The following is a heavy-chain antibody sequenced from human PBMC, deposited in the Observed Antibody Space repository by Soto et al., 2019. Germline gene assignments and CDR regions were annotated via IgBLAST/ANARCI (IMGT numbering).Heavy chain of an antibody. CDR2: ISAYNGNT. CDR3: ARVLCSGGSCYPFDY. J-gene: IGHJ4*02. D-gene: IGHD2-15*01. CDR1: GYTFTSYG. V-gene: IGHV1-18*01. Sequence: QVQLVQSGAEVKKPGASVKVSCKASGYTFTSYGISWVRQAPGQGLEWMGWISAYNGNTNYAQKLQGRGTMTTDTSTSTAYMELRSLRSDDTAVYYCARVLCSGGSCYPFDYWGQGTLVTVSS.